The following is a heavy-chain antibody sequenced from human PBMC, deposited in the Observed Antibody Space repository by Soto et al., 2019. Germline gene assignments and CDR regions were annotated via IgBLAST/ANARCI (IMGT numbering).Heavy chain of an antibody. CDR2: IHPSEPYT. V-gene: IGHV5-10-1*01. D-gene: IGHD3-3*01. CDR3: GRDFGSAHGDL. CDR1: QDLFKIPNW. J-gene: IGHJ4*02. Sequence: GGSLKIPCQTPQDLFKIPNWITGVRQTPGKGREWVGRIHPSEPYTTYNPSLKAHVILSFEQSNHPCFLQWTSLKAWDPALYFCGRDFGSAHGDLWGQGTPVTVAS.